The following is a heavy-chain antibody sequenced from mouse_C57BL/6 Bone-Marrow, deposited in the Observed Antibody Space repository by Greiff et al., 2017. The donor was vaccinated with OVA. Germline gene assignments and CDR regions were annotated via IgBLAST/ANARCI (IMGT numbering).Heavy chain of an antibody. Sequence: LVESGAELARPGASVKLSCKAPGYTFTSYGISWVKQRTGQGLEWIGEIYPRSGNTYYNEKFKGKATLTADKSSSTAYMELRSLTSEDSAVYFCARSRWLLPYFDYWGQGTTLTVSS. D-gene: IGHD2-3*01. CDR1: GYTFTSYG. V-gene: IGHV1-81*01. CDR2: IYPRSGNT. J-gene: IGHJ2*01. CDR3: ARSRWLLPYFDY.